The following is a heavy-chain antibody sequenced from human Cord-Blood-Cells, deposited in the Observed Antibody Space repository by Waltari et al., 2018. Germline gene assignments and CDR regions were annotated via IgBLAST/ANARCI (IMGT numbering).Heavy chain of an antibody. V-gene: IGHV1-8*01. Sequence: QVQLVQSGAEVKKPGASVKVSCKASGYTFTSYDINWVRQATGQGLEWMGWMNPNRGNTGYEQKFQGRGTMTRNTSISTAYMERSSLRSEDTAVYYCARDADVGNWNDYYYYGMDVWGQGTTVTVSS. CDR3: ARDADVGNWNDYYYYGMDV. J-gene: IGHJ6*02. CDR1: GYTFTSYD. CDR2: MNPNRGNT. D-gene: IGHD1-1*01.